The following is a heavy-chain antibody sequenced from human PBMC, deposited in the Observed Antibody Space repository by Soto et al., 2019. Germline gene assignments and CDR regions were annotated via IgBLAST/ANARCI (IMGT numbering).Heavy chain of an antibody. V-gene: IGHV1-18*01. Sequence: QVQLVQSGAEVKKPGASVKVSCKASGYTFTSYGISWVRQAPGQGLEWMGWISAYNGNTKYAQKLQGRVTMTTDTSTSTADMELRSVISDDTAEYSCAREPNYFDYWCQGTLVTVSS. CDR1: GYTFTSYG. CDR2: ISAYNGNT. CDR3: AREPNYFDY. J-gene: IGHJ4*02.